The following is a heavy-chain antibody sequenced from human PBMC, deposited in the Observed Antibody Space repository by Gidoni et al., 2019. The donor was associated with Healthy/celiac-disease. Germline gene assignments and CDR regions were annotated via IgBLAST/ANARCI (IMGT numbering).Heavy chain of an antibody. CDR3: ARPPIRFLEWLPPDY. D-gene: IGHD3-3*01. Sequence: QVQLVESGGGVVQPGRYLRLSCAASGFTFSSYGMHWVRQAPGKGLEWVAVISYDGSNKYYADSVKGRFTISRDNSKNTLYLQMNSLRAEDTAVYYCARPPIRFLEWLPPDYWGQGTLVTVSS. CDR2: ISYDGSNK. V-gene: IGHV3-30*03. CDR1: GFTFSSYG. J-gene: IGHJ4*02.